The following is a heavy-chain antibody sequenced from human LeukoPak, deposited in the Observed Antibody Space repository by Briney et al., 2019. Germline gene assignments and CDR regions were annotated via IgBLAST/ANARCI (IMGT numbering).Heavy chain of an antibody. CDR3: AKGSYYDSSGSFYFDY. J-gene: IGHJ4*02. V-gene: IGHV3-23*01. Sequence: GGSLRLSCAASGFTFSSYAMAWVRQAPGKGLEWVSSISGGGDATPYAESVKGRFTISRDNSKNTLYLQMNSLRAEDTAVYYCAKGSYYDSSGSFYFDYWGQGTLVTVSS. CDR1: GFTFSSYA. D-gene: IGHD3-22*01. CDR2: ISGGGDAT.